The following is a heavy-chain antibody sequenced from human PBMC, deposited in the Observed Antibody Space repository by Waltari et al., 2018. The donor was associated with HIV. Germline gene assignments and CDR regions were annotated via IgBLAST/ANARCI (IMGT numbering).Heavy chain of an antibody. CDR1: GFTFSSYG. Sequence: QEQLVESGGGVVQPGRSLRLSCAASGFTFSSYGMHWVRQAPGKGLEWVAVIWYDGNNKYYADSVKCRFTISRDNSKNTLYLQMNSLRAEDTAVYHCARDYVEAVHYGMDVWGQGTMVTVSS. CDR3: ARDYVEAVHYGMDV. CDR2: IWYDGNNK. J-gene: IGHJ6*02. V-gene: IGHV3-33*01. D-gene: IGHD2-21*01.